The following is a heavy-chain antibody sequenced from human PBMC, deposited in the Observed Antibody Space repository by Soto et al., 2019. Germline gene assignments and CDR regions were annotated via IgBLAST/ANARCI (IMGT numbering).Heavy chain of an antibody. CDR1: GGSISSGGYY. V-gene: IGHV4-31*03. CDR3: ARSNSAAAGRRFVGWFDP. D-gene: IGHD6-13*01. J-gene: IGHJ5*02. CDR2: IYYSGST. Sequence: TSETLSLTCTVSGGSISSGGYYWSWIRQHPGKGLEWIGYIYYSGSTYYNPSLKSRVTISVDTSKNQFSLKLSSVTAADTAVYYCARSNSAAAGRRFVGWFDPWGQGTLVTVSS.